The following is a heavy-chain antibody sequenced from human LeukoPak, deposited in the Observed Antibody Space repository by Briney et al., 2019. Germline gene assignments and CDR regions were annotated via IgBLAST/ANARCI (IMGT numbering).Heavy chain of an antibody. D-gene: IGHD3-3*01. Sequence: GGSLRLSCAASGFTFSDYYMSWLRQAPGKGLEGVSYISSSGSTIYYADSVKGRFTISRDNAKNSLYLQMNSLRAEDTAVYYCARAGDDFWSGYYLDYWGQGTLVTVSS. CDR2: ISSSGSTI. J-gene: IGHJ4*02. CDR3: ARAGDDFWSGYYLDY. CDR1: GFTFSDYY. V-gene: IGHV3-11*01.